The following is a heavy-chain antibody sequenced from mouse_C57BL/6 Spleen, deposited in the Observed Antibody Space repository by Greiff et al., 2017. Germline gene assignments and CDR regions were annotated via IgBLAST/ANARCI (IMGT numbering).Heavy chain of an antibody. CDR2: IDPSDSET. CDR1: GYTFTSYW. V-gene: IGHV1-52*01. Sequence: QVQLQQPGAELVRPGSSVKLSCKASGYTFTSYWMHWVKQRPIQGLEWIGNIDPSDSETHYNQKFKDKATLTVDKSSSTAYMQLSSLTSEDSAVYYCARAGNGPVTTVVEGYFDGWGTGTTVTVSS. CDR3: ARAGNGPVTTVVEGYFDG. J-gene: IGHJ1*03. D-gene: IGHD1-1*01.